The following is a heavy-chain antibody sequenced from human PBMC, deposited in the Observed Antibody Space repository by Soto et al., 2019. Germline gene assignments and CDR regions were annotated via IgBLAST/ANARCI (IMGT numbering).Heavy chain of an antibody. J-gene: IGHJ4*02. CDR3: AKDHYSSGWYSGFDY. V-gene: IGHV3-30*18. CDR2: ISYDGSNK. CDR1: GFTFSSYG. Sequence: GSLRLSCAASGFTFSSYGMHWVRQAPGKGLEWVAVISYDGSNKYYADSVKGRFTISRDNSKNTLYLQMNSLRAEDTAVYYCAKDHYSSGWYSGFDYWGQGTLVTVSS. D-gene: IGHD6-19*01.